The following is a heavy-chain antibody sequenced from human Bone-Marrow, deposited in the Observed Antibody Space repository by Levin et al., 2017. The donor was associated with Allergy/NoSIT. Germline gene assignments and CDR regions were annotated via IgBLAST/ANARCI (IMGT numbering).Heavy chain of an antibody. CDR3: TRIPAYSSSWGDAFDI. D-gene: IGHD6-13*01. Sequence: GGSLRLSCAASGFTFSDSPMHWVRQASGKGLEWVGRIRSKANNYATAYAASVKGRFTISRDDAKNTAYLQMDSLKAEDTAVYYCTRIPAYSSSWGDAFDIWGQGTMVTVSS. CDR2: IRSKANNYAT. CDR1: GFTFSDSP. J-gene: IGHJ3*02. V-gene: IGHV3-73*01.